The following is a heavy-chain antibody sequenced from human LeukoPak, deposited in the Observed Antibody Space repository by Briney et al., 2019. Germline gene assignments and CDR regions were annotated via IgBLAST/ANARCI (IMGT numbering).Heavy chain of an antibody. CDR3: AKDEKYYYGSGSYFDY. D-gene: IGHD3-10*01. CDR2: ISGSGGST. J-gene: IGHJ4*02. CDR1: GFTFSSYA. Sequence: GGSLRLSCAASGFTFSSYAMSWVRQAPGKGLEWVSAISGSGGSTYYADSVKGRFTISRDSSKNTLYLQMNSLRAEDTAVYYCAKDEKYYYGSGSYFDYWGQGTLVTVSS. V-gene: IGHV3-23*01.